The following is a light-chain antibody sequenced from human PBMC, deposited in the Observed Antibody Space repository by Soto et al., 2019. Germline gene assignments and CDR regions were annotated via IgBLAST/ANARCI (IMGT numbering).Light chain of an antibody. J-gene: IGKJ2*01. CDR1: PSIGSY. V-gene: IGKV1-39*01. CDR3: QQNYDVPYT. Sequence: QLTQSQSLLSASVGDRVTITCRASPSIGSYLNWYQHKPGEAPKLLIFAADTLKSGVPSRFSGSGFNKDFSLTVTSLQPEDFATYYCQQNYDVPYTFGQGTRVEIK. CDR2: AAD.